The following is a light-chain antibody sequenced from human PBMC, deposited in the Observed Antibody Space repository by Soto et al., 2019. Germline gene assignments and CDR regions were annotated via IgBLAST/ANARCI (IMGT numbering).Light chain of an antibody. J-gene: IGLJ2*01. Sequence: QSVLTQPPSVSGAPGQRVTISCTGSSSNIGAGYDVHWYQQLPGTAPKLLIYGNSNRPSGVPDRFSGSKSGTSASLAITGLQADEEADYYCQSYDSSLSGVVFGGGTKVTVL. CDR3: QSYDSSLSGVV. V-gene: IGLV1-40*01. CDR2: GNS. CDR1: SSNIGAGYD.